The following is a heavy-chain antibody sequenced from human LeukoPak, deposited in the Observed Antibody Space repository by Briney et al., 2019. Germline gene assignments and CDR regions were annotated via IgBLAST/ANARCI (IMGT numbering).Heavy chain of an antibody. CDR3: ARAPLWFGVYYFDY. V-gene: IGHV3-11*01. J-gene: IGHJ4*02. CDR2: ISSSGSTI. Sequence: GGSLRLSCAASGFTFSDYYMSWIRQALGKGLEWVSYISSSGSTIDYADSVKGRFTISRDNAKNSLYLQMNSLRAEDTAVYYCARAPLWFGVYYFDYWGQGTLVTVSS. D-gene: IGHD3-10*01. CDR1: GFTFSDYY.